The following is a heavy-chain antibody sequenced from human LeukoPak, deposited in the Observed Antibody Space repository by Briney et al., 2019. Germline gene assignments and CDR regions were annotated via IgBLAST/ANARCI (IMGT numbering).Heavy chain of an antibody. J-gene: IGHJ4*02. Sequence: PGGSLRLSCAASGFTFSSYAMHWVRQAPGKGLEWVAVISYDGSNKYYADSVKGRFTISRDNSKNTLYLQMNSLRAEDTAVYYCARDHDILTHFDYWGQGTLVTVSS. V-gene: IGHV3-30-3*01. D-gene: IGHD3-9*01. CDR2: ISYDGSNK. CDR1: GFTFSSYA. CDR3: ARDHDILTHFDY.